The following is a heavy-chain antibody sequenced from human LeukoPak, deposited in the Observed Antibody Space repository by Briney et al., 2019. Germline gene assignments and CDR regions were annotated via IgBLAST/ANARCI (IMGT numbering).Heavy chain of an antibody. CDR3: ARDYYESSGLDY. CDR1: GFTFSNYE. CDR2: IIGIGKHI. V-gene: IGHV3-48*03. Sequence: GGSLRLSCAASGFTFSNYEMKWVRQPQGRGLGWVSSIIGIGKHIYYADSVKGRFTIYRHNGKQSLYLQMKSLRAEDTAVYYCARDYYESSGLDYWGQGTLV. J-gene: IGHJ4*03. D-gene: IGHD3-22*01.